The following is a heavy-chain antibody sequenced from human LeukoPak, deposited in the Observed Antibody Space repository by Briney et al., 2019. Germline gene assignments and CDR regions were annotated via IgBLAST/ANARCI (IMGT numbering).Heavy chain of an antibody. CDR1: GFTFSSYG. V-gene: IGHV3-30*03. Sequence: GGSLRLSCAASGFTFSSYGMHWVRQAPGKGLEWVAVISYDGSNKYYADSVKGRFTISRDNSKNTLYLQMNSLRAEDTAVYYCARGSSEVDYWGQGTLVTVS. J-gene: IGHJ4*02. CDR3: ARGSSEVDY. D-gene: IGHD6-6*01. CDR2: ISYDGSNK.